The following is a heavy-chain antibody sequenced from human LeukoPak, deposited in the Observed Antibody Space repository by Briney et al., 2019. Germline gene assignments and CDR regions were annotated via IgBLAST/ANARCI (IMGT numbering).Heavy chain of an antibody. J-gene: IGHJ4*02. CDR1: GFTFNNYA. CDR2: ITACDGST. Sequence: GGSLRLSCAASGFTFNNYAMSWVRQAPGKGLEWVSGITACDGSTFYADSVKGRFTISRDNSKNTLYLQTNSLRAEDTAVYYCAKDMRWGLDYWGQGTLVTVSS. CDR3: AKDMRWGLDY. D-gene: IGHD3-16*01. V-gene: IGHV3-23*01.